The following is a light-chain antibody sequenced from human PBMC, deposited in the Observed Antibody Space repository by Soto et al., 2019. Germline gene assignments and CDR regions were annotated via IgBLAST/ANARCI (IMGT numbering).Light chain of an antibody. CDR2: DAS. CDR3: QQYASSPRT. Sequence: ENVLTQSPGTLSLSPGERATLSCRASQSVSSSYLAWYQQKPGQAPRLLIHDASSRATGIPDRFSGSGSGTDFTLTISSVEPEDFAVYYCQQYASSPRTFGQGTKLEIK. V-gene: IGKV3-20*01. CDR1: QSVSSSY. J-gene: IGKJ1*01.